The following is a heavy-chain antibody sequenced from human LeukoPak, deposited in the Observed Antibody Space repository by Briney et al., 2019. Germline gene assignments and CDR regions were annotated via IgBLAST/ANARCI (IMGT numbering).Heavy chain of an antibody. CDR1: GYSISSGYY. J-gene: IGHJ4*02. CDR2: IYHSGST. V-gene: IGHV4-38-2*02. Sequence: SETLSLTCTVSGYSISSGYYSGWIRQPPGKGLEWIGTIYHSGSTYYNPSLKSRVTISVDTSKNQFSLKLTSVTAADTAVDYCARVRGYCSSTICYRYYFDYWGQGTLVTVSS. CDR3: ARVRGYCSSTICYRYYFDY. D-gene: IGHD2-2*01.